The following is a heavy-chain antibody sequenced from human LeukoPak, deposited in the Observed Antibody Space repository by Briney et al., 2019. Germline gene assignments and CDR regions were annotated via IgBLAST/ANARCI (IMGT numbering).Heavy chain of an antibody. CDR2: INHSGST. J-gene: IGHJ4*02. CDR1: GGSFSGYY. CDR3: ATLPHVAVAETFDY. Sequence: SETLSLTCAVYGGSFSGYYWSWIRHPPGKGLEWIGEINHSGSTNYNPSLKSRVTISVDTSKNQFSLKLSSVTAADTAVYYCATLPHVAVAETFDYWGQGTLVTVSS. D-gene: IGHD6-19*01. V-gene: IGHV4-34*01.